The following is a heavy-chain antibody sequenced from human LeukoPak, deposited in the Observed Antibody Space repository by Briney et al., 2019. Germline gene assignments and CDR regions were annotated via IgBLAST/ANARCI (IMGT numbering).Heavy chain of an antibody. V-gene: IGHV3-23*01. J-gene: IGHJ4*02. CDR2: ISGSGGST. Sequence: GGSLRLSCAASGFTFSSYAMSWVRQAPGKGLEWVSAISGSGGSTYYADSVKGRFTISRDNAKNSLYLQMNSLRAEDTAVYYCAREDYTPNYFDSWGQGTLVTVSS. D-gene: IGHD4-11*01. CDR1: GFTFSSYA. CDR3: AREDYTPNYFDS.